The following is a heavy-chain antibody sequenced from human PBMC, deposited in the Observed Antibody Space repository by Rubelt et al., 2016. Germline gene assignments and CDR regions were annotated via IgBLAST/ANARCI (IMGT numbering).Heavy chain of an antibody. Sequence: MGIINPSGGSTSYAQKFQGRVTMTRDTSTSTVYMELSSLRSEDTAVYYCAKDLYNWNYVGDTYYYYGMEIWGQGTTVTVS. V-gene: IGHV1-46*01. CDR2: INPSGGST. CDR3: AKDLYNWNYVGDTYYYYGMEI. J-gene: IGHJ6*02. D-gene: IGHD1-1*01.